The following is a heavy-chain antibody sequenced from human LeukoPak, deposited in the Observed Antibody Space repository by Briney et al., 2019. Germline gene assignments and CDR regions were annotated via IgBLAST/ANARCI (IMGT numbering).Heavy chain of an antibody. V-gene: IGHV3-48*01. CDR2: ISLSSSSI. J-gene: IGHJ4*02. CDR3: AKDRNEAYSSSWYSYFDY. D-gene: IGHD6-13*01. Sequence: GGSLRLSCAASGFSFSYYGMNCVRQAPGKGLEWVSYISLSSSSIYYADSVKGRFTISRDNAKNSLYLHMNSLRAEDTAVYYCAKDRNEAYSSSWYSYFDYWGQGTLVTVSS. CDR1: GFSFSYYG.